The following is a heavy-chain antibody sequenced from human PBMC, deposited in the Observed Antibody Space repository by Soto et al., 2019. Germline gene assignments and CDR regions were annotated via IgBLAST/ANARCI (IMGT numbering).Heavy chain of an antibody. Sequence: QITLKESGPPLVKPAQTLTLTCTFSGFSLSTSGVAVGWLRQPPGKAPEWLALVYWDDDKRYSPSLKSRLTITKDTSNNQVVLTMTNKEPVDTATYYCAHRPITFMASWFDPWGQGIPVTVSS. J-gene: IGHJ5*02. V-gene: IGHV2-5*02. D-gene: IGHD3-16*01. CDR2: VYWDDDK. CDR3: AHRPITFMASWFDP. CDR1: GFSLSTSGVA.